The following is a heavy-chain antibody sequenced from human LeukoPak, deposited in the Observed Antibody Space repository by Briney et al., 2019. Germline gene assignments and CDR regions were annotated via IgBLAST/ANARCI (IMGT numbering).Heavy chain of an antibody. CDR2: ISAYDGNT. CDR3: ARDGRFAAYEPDY. V-gene: IGHV1-18*01. J-gene: IGHJ4*02. CDR1: GYTFTSYG. Sequence: ASVKFSCKASGYTFTSYGITWVRLAPGQGLEWVGWISAYDGNTNYAQKFQGRVTMTTDTSTSTAHMELRSLRYDDTAVYYCARDGRFAAYEPDYWGQGTLVTVSS. D-gene: IGHD1-26*01.